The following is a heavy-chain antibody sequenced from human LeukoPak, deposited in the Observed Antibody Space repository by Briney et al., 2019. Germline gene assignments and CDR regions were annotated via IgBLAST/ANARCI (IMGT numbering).Heavy chain of an antibody. CDR1: GFTVSSNY. Sequence: GGSLRLSCAASGFTVSSNYMSWVRQAPGKGLEWVSVIYSGGSTYYADSVKGRFTISRDSSKNTLYLQMNSLRAEDTAVYYCARDEVGYYGSGTPQDYWGQGTLVTVSS. CDR2: IYSGGST. J-gene: IGHJ4*02. CDR3: ARDEVGYYGSGTPQDY. V-gene: IGHV3-66*01. D-gene: IGHD3-10*01.